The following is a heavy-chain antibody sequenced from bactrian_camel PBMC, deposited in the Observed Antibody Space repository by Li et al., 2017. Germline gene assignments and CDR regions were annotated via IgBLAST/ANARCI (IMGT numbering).Heavy chain of an antibody. D-gene: IGHD2*01. CDR1: VDSYSRYC. Sequence: HVQLVESGGGSVQAGGSLRLSCVASVDSYSRYCMGWFRQGPGKEREGVGLVSHHDLATYADSVKGRFTISRDHAKNTLYLQMVSPEFEDTAMYYCAASRGYGAYCGAEELNNGVRDFHYWGQGTQVTVS. J-gene: IGHJ6*01. CDR2: VSHHDLA. V-gene: IGHV3S68*01. CDR3: AASRGYGAYCGAEELNNGVRDFHY.